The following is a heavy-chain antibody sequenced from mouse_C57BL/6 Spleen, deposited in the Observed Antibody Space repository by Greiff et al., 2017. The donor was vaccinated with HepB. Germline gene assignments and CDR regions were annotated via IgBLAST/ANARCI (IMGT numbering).Heavy chain of an antibody. J-gene: IGHJ3*01. Sequence: QVQLKESGPGLVQPSQSLSITCTVSGFSLTSYGVHWVRQSPGKGLEWLGVIWSGGSTDYNAAFISRLSISKDNSKSQVFFKMNSLQADDTAIYYCARLGDDGYSLFAYWGQGTLVTVSA. V-gene: IGHV2-2*01. CDR2: IWSGGST. CDR3: ARLGDDGYSLFAY. CDR1: GFSLTSYG. D-gene: IGHD2-3*01.